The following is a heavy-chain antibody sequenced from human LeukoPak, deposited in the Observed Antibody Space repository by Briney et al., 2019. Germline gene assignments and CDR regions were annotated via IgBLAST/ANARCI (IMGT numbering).Heavy chain of an antibody. CDR3: ARGISYYDFWSGYATSLPDY. V-gene: IGHV1-8*02. CDR2: MNPNSGNT. J-gene: IGHJ4*02. D-gene: IGHD3-3*01. CDR1: GYTFTGFY. Sequence: GASVKVSCKASGYTFTGFYINWVRQATGQGLEWMGWMNPNSGNTGYAQKFQGRVTMTRNTSISTAYMELSSLRSEDTAVYYCARGISYYDFWSGYATSLPDYWGQGTLVTVSS.